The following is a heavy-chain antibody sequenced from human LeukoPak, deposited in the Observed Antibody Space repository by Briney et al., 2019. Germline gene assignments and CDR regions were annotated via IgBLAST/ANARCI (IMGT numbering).Heavy chain of an antibody. Sequence: PSETLSLTCTVSGYSISSGYYWGWIRQPPGKGLEWIGSIYHSGSTYYNPSLKGRVTISVDTSKNQFSLKLGSVTAADTAVYYCARARPNIVVVVAAPDAFDIWGQGTMVTVSS. D-gene: IGHD2-15*01. J-gene: IGHJ3*02. V-gene: IGHV4-38-2*02. CDR3: ARARPNIVVVVAAPDAFDI. CDR1: GYSISSGYY. CDR2: IYHSGST.